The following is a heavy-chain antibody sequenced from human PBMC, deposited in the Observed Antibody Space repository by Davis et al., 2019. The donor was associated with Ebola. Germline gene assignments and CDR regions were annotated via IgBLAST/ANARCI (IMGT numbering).Heavy chain of an antibody. CDR1: GFTFSSYS. J-gene: IGHJ6*02. Sequence: GGSLRLSCAASGFTFSSYSMNWVRQAPGKGLEWVSSISSSSSYIYYADSVKGRFTISRDNAKNSQYLQMNSLRAEDTAVYYCARDPLYCSGGSCYRRHYYYGMDVWGQGTTVTVSS. CDR2: ISSSSSYI. D-gene: IGHD2-15*01. V-gene: IGHV3-21*01. CDR3: ARDPLYCSGGSCYRRHYYYGMDV.